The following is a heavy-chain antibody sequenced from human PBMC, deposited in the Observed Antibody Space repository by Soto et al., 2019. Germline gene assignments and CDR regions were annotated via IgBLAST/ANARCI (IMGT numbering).Heavy chain of an antibody. CDR2: ISWNRGTI. V-gene: IGHV3-9*01. CDR3: GKSKDSVVVPAAPVFDH. CDR1: GFTFDDYG. Sequence: EVQLVESGGGLVRPGGSRRLSCVSAGFTFDDYGMHWVRQVPGKGLEWVAGISWNRGTIGYADSVRGRFTSSRDNAKNSLFRQMTSLRTEDTAIYYCGKSKDSVVVPAAPVFDHWGQGIMVTVSS. D-gene: IGHD2-2*01. J-gene: IGHJ4*02.